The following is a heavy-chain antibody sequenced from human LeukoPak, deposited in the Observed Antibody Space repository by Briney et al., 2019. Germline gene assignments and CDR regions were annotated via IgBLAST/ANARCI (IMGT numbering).Heavy chain of an antibody. CDR3: ARFGRKKQWLVRVLDYFDY. J-gene: IGHJ4*02. D-gene: IGHD6-19*01. V-gene: IGHV1-18*01. Sequence: ASVKVSCKASGYTFTSYGISWVRQAPGQGLEWMGWISAYNGNTNYAQKLQGRVTMTTDTSTSTAYMELRSLSSGDTAVYYCARFGRKKQWLVRVLDYFDYWGQGTLVTVTS. CDR2: ISAYNGNT. CDR1: GYTFTSYG.